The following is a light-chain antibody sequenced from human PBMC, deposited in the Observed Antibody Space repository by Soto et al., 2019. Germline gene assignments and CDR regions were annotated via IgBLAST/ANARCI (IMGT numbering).Light chain of an antibody. CDR3: ASWDDSLSGYV. CDR2: MND. Sequence: QSVLTQPPSASGNPGQRLTISCSGSTSNILRNYVYWYRQLPGTAPRLLISMNDQRPSGVPARFSGSKSGTSASLAISGLRSEDEADYYCASWDDSLSGYVFGTGTKVHRP. V-gene: IGLV1-47*01. J-gene: IGLJ1*01. CDR1: TSNILRNY.